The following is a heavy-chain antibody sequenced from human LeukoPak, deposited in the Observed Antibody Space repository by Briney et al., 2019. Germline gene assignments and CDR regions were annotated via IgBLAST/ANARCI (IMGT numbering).Heavy chain of an antibody. CDR2: IYYTGST. D-gene: IGHD2-8*01. CDR3: ARENYCTNGVCWAFDP. CDR1: GGSISDSDYY. J-gene: IGHJ5*02. Sequence: SETLSLTCTVSGGSISDSDYYWSWIRQPPGRGLEWIGNIYYTGSTSYNPSLKSRLTFSVDTFNNQFFLHLSSVTAADTAVYYCARENYCTNGVCWAFDPWGQGTLVTVSS. V-gene: IGHV4-39*07.